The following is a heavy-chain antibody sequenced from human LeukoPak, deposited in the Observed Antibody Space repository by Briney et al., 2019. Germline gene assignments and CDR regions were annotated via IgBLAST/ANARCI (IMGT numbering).Heavy chain of an antibody. CDR3: ARERHYDSSGYSVIGY. CDR1: GGTFSSYA. Sequence: SVKVSCKASGGTFSSYAISWVRQAPGQGLEWMGRIIPIFGTANYAQRFQGRVTITTDESTSTAHMELSSLRSEDTAVYYCARERHYDSSGYSVIGYWGQGTLVTVSS. V-gene: IGHV1-69*05. J-gene: IGHJ4*02. D-gene: IGHD3-22*01. CDR2: IIPIFGTA.